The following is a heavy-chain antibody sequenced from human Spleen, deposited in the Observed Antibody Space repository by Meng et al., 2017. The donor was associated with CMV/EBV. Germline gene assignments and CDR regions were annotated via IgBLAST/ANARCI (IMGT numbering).Heavy chain of an antibody. J-gene: IGHJ6*02. D-gene: IGHD3-22*01. V-gene: IGHV3-15*01. CDR1: GITFSNAW. CDR2: IKSKTDGGTT. CDR3: STDNYYDSSGYYYALDV. Sequence: GESLKISCAASGITFSNAWMSWVRQAPGKGLEWVGRIKSKTDGGTTDYAAPVQGRFTISRDDSKNMLHLQMNGLKTEDTAVYFCSTDNYYDSSGYYYALDVWGQGTTVTVSS.